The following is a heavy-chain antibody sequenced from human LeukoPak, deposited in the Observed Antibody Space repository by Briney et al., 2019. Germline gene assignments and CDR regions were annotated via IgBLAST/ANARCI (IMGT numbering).Heavy chain of an antibody. J-gene: IGHJ3*02. V-gene: IGHV3-9*03. Sequence: GGSLRLSCAASGFTFDDYGMSWVRQVPGKGLEWVSSISWNSGAIGYADSVKGRFTISRDNAKNSLYLQMNSLRAEDMALYYCAKNMISAGRGTFDIWGQGTMVTVSS. CDR2: ISWNSGAI. D-gene: IGHD1-14*01. CDR3: AKNMISAGRGTFDI. CDR1: GFTFDDYG.